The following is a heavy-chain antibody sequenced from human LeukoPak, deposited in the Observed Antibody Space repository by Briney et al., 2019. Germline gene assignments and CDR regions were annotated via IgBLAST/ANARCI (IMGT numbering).Heavy chain of an antibody. CDR1: GFTFSNYW. D-gene: IGHD6-13*01. J-gene: IGHJ4*02. Sequence: GGSLKLSCAASGFTFSNYWMHWVRQAPGKGLVWVSRIKGDGSHTIYADSVKGRFTISRDNAKNSLYLQMNSLRAEDTAVYYCARDKWQQLVDYWGQGTLVTVSS. V-gene: IGHV3-74*01. CDR3: ARDKWQQLVDY. CDR2: IKGDGSHT.